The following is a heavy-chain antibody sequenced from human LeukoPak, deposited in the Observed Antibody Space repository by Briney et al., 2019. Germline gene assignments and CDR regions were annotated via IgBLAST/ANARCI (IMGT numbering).Heavy chain of an antibody. V-gene: IGHV4-31*11. D-gene: IGHD6-19*01. J-gene: IGHJ4*02. CDR1: GGSISSGGYY. CDR2: VYYSGST. CDR3: ARHSRIPVAGSYDF. Sequence: PSETLSLTCAVSGGSISSGGYYWSWIRQHPGKGLEWIGYVYYSGSTNYNPSLKSRVTISVDTSKNQFSLMLSSVTAADTAVYYCARHSRIPVAGSYDFWGQGTLVTVSS.